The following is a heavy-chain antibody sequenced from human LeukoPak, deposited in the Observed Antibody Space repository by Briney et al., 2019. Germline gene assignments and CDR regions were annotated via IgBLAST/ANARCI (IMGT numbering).Heavy chain of an antibody. CDR1: GFTFSSYA. Sequence: PGGSLRLSCAASGFTFSSYAMSWVRQAPGKGLEWVSPISGSGGSTYYADSVKGRFTISRDNSKKTLYVHMNSVRAEDTAVYYCAKMGQAGATRWFDPWGQGTLVTVSS. V-gene: IGHV3-23*01. CDR2: ISGSGGST. J-gene: IGHJ5*02. CDR3: AKMGQAGATRWFDP. D-gene: IGHD1-26*01.